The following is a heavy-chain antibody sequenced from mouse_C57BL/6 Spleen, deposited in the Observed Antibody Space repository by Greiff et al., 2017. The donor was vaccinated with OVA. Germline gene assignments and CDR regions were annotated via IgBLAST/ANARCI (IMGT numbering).Heavy chain of an antibody. V-gene: IGHV1-50*01. Sequence: QVQLQQPGAELVKPGASVKLSCKASGYTFTSYWMQWVKQRPGQGLEWIGEIDPSDSYTNYNQKFKGKATLTVDTSSRTAYMQLSSLTSEDSAVYYCARRYDYDVGYFDYWGQGTTLTVSS. J-gene: IGHJ2*01. CDR3: ARRYDYDVGYFDY. CDR2: IDPSDSYT. CDR1: GYTFTSYW. D-gene: IGHD2-4*01.